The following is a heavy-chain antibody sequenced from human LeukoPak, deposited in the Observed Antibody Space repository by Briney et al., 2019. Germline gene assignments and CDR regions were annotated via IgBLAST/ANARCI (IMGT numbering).Heavy chain of an antibody. CDR3: ARHSTFFGVVIIKGRVRGPFDY. CDR2: IHHSGST. V-gene: IGHV4-4*02. CDR1: GDSISNSHW. J-gene: IGHJ4*02. Sequence: SETLSLTCAVSGDSISNSHWWSWARQSPGKGLEWIGQIHHSGSTNYSPSLKSRVIISIDKSKNQFSLKLSSVTAADTAVYYCARHSTFFGVVIIKGRVRGPFDYWGQGTLVTVSS. D-gene: IGHD3-3*01.